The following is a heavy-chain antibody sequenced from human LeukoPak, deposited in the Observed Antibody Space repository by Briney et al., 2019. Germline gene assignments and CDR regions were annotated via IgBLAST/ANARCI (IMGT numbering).Heavy chain of an antibody. CDR2: IYHSGST. J-gene: IGHJ4*02. Sequence: PSETLSLTCAVSGYSISSGYYWGWIRQPPGKGLDWIGSIYHSGSTYYNPSLKSRVTISVDTSKNQFSLKLSSVTAADAAVYYCARHSFGYGLVFGYWGQGTLVTVSS. CDR1: GYSISSGYY. D-gene: IGHD5-18*01. CDR3: ARHSFGYGLVFGY. V-gene: IGHV4-38-2*01.